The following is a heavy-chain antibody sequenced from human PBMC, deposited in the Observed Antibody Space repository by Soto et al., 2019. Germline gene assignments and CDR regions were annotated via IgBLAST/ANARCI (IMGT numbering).Heavy chain of an antibody. CDR2: IYYSGST. D-gene: IGHD3-9*01. V-gene: IGHV4-39*01. J-gene: IGHJ4*02. Sequence: SLTCTVSGGSISSSSYYWGWIRQPPGKGLEWIGSIYYSGSTYYNPSLKSRVTISVDTAKNQFSLKLSSVTAADTAVYYCARQPMTGYSGHFDYWGQVTLVTVSS. CDR3: ARQPMTGYSGHFDY. CDR1: GGSISSSSYY.